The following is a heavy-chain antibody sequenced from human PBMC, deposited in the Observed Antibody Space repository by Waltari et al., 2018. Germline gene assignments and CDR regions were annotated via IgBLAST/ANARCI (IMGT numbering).Heavy chain of an antibody. D-gene: IGHD7-27*01. CDR1: GFTFSSYS. CDR3: ARVLNWGNFDY. V-gene: IGHV3-21*01. J-gene: IGHJ4*02. CDR2: ISSSSSYR. Sequence: EVQLVESGGGLVKPGGSLRLSCAASGFTFSSYSMNWVRQAPGNGLEWVSSISSSSSYRYYADSVKGRFTISRDNAKNSLYLQMNSLRAEDTAVYYCARVLNWGNFDYWGQGTLVTGSS.